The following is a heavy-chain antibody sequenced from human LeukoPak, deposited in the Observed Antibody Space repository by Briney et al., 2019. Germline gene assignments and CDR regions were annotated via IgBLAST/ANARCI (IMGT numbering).Heavy chain of an antibody. CDR2: IYYSGST. CDR3: ARRLSGSYFDY. V-gene: IGHV4-59*08. Sequence: SETLSLTCTVSGGSISSYYWSWIRQPPGKGLEWIGYIYYSGSTNYNPSLKSRVTIPVDTSKNQFSLKLSSVTAADTAVYYCARRLSGSYFDYWGQGTLVTVSS. J-gene: IGHJ4*02. CDR1: GGSISSYY. D-gene: IGHD1-26*01.